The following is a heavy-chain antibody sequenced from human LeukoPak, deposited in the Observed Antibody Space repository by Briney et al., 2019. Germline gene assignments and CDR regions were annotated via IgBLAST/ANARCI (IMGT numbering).Heavy chain of an antibody. CDR3: ARLIGDRTIYDY. J-gene: IGHJ4*02. CDR1: GFTFRTYW. CDR2: INQVGSDT. V-gene: IGHV3-7*01. Sequence: PGGSLRLSCAASGFTFRTYWMSWVRQAPGKGLEWVASINQVGSDTYYVESVKGRFTISRDNAMNSFFLKMNSMRAEDTAVYYCARLIGDRTIYDYWGQGTLVTVSS. D-gene: IGHD6-6*01.